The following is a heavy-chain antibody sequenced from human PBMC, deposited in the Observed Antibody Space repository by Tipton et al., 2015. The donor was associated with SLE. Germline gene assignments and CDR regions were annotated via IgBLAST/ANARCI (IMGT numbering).Heavy chain of an antibody. CDR3: ARSTDQNWFDP. Sequence: TLSLPCAVYRGSFSGYYWSWIRRPPGKGLEWIGETTHSGKTNYNPSLKSRVTISADTSKNQFSLKLTSVTVADTAVYYCARSTDQNWFDPWGQGTLVTVSS. D-gene: IGHD2-2*01. CDR2: TTHSGKT. CDR1: RGSFSGYY. V-gene: IGHV4-34*01. J-gene: IGHJ5*02.